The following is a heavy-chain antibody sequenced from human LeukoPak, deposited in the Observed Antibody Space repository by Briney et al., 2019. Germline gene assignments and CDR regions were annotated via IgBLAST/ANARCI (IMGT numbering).Heavy chain of an antibody. CDR3: ARDRYSYGYYYCYGMDV. V-gene: IGHV3-33*01. CDR2: IWYDGSNK. CDR1: GFTFSSYG. J-gene: IGHJ6*02. D-gene: IGHD5-18*01. Sequence: GRSLRLSCAASGFTFSSYGMHWVRQAPGKGLEWVAVIWYDGSNKYYADSVKGRSTISRDNSKNTLYLQMNSLRAEDTAVYYCARDRYSYGYYYCYGMDVWGQGTTVTVSS.